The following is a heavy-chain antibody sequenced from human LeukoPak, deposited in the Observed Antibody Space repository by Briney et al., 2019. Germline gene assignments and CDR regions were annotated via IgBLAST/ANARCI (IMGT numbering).Heavy chain of an antibody. CDR2: IYPSGS. V-gene: IGHV4-4*07. Sequence: SETLSLTCTVSGDSIGSNYWSWIRQPAGKGLEWIGRIYPSGSNYNPSLKSRVTISVDKSKNQFSPKLISVTAADTAMYYCAKSSGSYRPWGQGTLVTVSS. CDR3: AKSSGSYRP. J-gene: IGHJ5*02. D-gene: IGHD1-26*01. CDR1: GDSIGSNY.